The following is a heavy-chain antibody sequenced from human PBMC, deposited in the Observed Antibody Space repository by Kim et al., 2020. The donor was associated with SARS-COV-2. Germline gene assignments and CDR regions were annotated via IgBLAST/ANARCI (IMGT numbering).Heavy chain of an antibody. D-gene: IGHD2-8*01. Sequence: NDAQKFKGRVTITADESTSTAYMELSSRRSEDTAVYYCARARGGGNDFDYWGQGTLVTVSS. J-gene: IGHJ4*02. CDR3: ARARGGGNDFDY. V-gene: IGHV1-69*01.